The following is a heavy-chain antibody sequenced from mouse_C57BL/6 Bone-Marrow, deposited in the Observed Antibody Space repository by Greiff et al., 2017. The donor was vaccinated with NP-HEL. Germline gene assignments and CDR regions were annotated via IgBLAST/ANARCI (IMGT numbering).Heavy chain of an antibody. Sequence: DVMLVESGGGLVKPGGSLKLSCAASGFTFSSYAMSWVRQTPEKRLEWVATISDGGSYTYYPDNVKGRFTISRDNAKNNLYLQMSHLKSEDTAMYYCARKGRLRPAYWGQGTLVTVSA. CDR2: ISDGGSYT. CDR1: GFTFSSYA. CDR3: ARKGRLRPAY. D-gene: IGHD2-4*01. V-gene: IGHV5-4*03. J-gene: IGHJ3*01.